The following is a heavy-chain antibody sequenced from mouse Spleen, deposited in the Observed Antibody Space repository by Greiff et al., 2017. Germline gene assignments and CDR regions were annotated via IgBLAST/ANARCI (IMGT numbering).Heavy chain of an antibody. V-gene: IGHV5-12-1*01. CDR2: ISSGGGST. Sequence: EVQLVESGGGLVKPGGSLKLSCAASGFAFSSYDMSWVRQTPEKRLEWVAYISSGGGSTYYPDTVKGRFTISRDNAKNTLYLQMSSLKSEDTAMYYCARGNPRGAWFAYWGQGTLVTVSA. J-gene: IGHJ3*01. CDR3: ARGNPRGAWFAY. CDR1: GFAFSSYD.